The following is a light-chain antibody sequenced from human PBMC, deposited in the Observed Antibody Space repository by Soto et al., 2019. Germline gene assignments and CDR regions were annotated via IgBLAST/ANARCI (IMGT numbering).Light chain of an antibody. Sequence: QSVLTQPPSASGSPGKRVTISCSGSNSNIGTNTVNWYQQLPGTAPKLLIYSNNQRPSGVPDRFSGSKSGTSASLATSELQSEDDADYYCSAWDDSLSGYVFGTGTKVTVL. CDR2: SNN. V-gene: IGLV1-44*01. CDR1: NSNIGTNT. CDR3: SAWDDSLSGYV. J-gene: IGLJ1*01.